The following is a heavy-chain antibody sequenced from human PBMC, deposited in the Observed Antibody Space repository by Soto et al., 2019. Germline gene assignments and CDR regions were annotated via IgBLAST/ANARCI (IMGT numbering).Heavy chain of an antibody. CDR2: ILGAGTP. J-gene: IGHJ4*02. CDR1: GFSLSTYT. V-gene: IGHV3-23*01. CDR3: AKDRIPDGRGNFDY. D-gene: IGHD2-2*02. Sequence: EVQLLESGGGLIQPGGSLRLSCAVSGFSLSTYTMSWVRQAPGKGLQWVSSILGAGTPYYADSMKGRFTISKDVSTNTLFLQINSLRAEDTAIYYCAKDRIPDGRGNFDYWGQGTLVTVSS.